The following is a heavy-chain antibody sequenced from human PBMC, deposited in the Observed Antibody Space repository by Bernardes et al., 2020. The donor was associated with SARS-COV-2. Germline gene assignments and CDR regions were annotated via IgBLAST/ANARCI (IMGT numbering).Heavy chain of an antibody. CDR3: ATSVATYYYGLDV. Sequence: GFLTPSRRVTGFRFTNAWMNWVRPAPGKGLEWVGRIKSNIDGGTTDYAAPVKGRFTISRDESKNMVYLQMNSLKTEDTALYYCATSVATYYYGLDVWGLGTTVTVSS. J-gene: IGHJ6*02. V-gene: IGHV3-15*01. CDR1: GFRFTNAW. D-gene: IGHD6-19*01. CDR2: IKSNIDGGTT.